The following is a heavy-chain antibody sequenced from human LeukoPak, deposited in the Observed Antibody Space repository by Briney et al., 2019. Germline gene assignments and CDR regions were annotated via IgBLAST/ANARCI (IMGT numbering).Heavy chain of an antibody. CDR3: ASDLNYYGSGSYGPNWFDP. J-gene: IGHJ5*02. V-gene: IGHV1-69*04. Sequence: SVTVSCTASGGTFSSYAISWVRQAPGQGLEWMGRIIPILGIANYAQKFQGRVTITADKSTSTAYMELSSLRSEDTAVYYCASDLNYYGSGSYGPNWFDPWGQGTLVTVSS. CDR2: IIPILGIA. CDR1: GGTFSSYA. D-gene: IGHD3-10*01.